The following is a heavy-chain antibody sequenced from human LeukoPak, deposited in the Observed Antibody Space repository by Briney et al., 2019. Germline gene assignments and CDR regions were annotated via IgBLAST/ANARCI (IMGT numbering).Heavy chain of an antibody. CDR3: ARSLVYCTNGVYYSDY. D-gene: IGHD2-8*01. CDR2: INPNSGGT. Sequence: GASVKVSCKASGYTFTGYYMHWVRQAPGQGLEWMGWINPNSGGTNYAQKFQGRVTMTRDTSISTAYMELSRLRSDDTAVYYCARSLVYCTNGVYYSDYWGQGTLVTVSS. V-gene: IGHV1-2*02. J-gene: IGHJ4*02. CDR1: GYTFTGYY.